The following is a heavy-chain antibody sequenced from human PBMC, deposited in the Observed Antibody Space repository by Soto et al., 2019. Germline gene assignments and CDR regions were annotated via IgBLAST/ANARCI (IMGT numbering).Heavy chain of an antibody. CDR1: GYTFTGYY. Sequence: ASVKVSCKASGYTFTGYYMHWVRQAPGQGLEWMGWINPNSGGTNYAQKFQGRVTMTRDTSISTAYMELSRLRPDDTAVYYCARGVLRYFDWLSALDYWGQGTLVTVSS. J-gene: IGHJ4*02. CDR2: INPNSGGT. V-gene: IGHV1-2*02. CDR3: ARGVLRYFDWLSALDY. D-gene: IGHD3-9*01.